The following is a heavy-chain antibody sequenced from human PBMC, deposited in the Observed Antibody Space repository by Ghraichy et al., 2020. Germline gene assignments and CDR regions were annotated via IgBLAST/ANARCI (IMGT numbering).Heavy chain of an antibody. CDR3: ARGGIAVAVRY. CDR2: INHSGST. D-gene: IGHD6-19*01. V-gene: IGHV4-34*01. CDR1: GGSFSGYY. J-gene: IGHJ4*02. Sequence: GSLRLSCAVYGGSFSGYYWSWIRQPPGKGLEWIGEINHSGSTNYNPSLKSRVTISVDTSKNQFSLKLSSVTAADTAVYYCARGGIAVAVRYWGQGTLVTVSS.